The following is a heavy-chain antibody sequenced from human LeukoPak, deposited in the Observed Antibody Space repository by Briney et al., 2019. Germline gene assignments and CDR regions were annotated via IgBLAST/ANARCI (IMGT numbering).Heavy chain of an antibody. Sequence: ASVKVSCKASGYTFTSYDINWVRQATGQGLEWMGWMNPNSGNTGYAQKFQGRVTMTRNTSISTAYMELSSLRSEDTAVDYCARGGNSGSYLYYYYYMDVWGKGTTVTISS. CDR2: MNPNSGNT. CDR3: ARGGNSGSYLYYYYYMDV. D-gene: IGHD1-26*01. CDR1: GYTFTSYD. V-gene: IGHV1-8*01. J-gene: IGHJ6*03.